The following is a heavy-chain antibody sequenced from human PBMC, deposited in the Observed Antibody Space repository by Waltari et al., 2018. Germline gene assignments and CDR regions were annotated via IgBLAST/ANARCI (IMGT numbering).Heavy chain of an antibody. Sequence: EVQLVESGGGLVQPGGSLRLSCEASGFTFIGYEMNWVRQAPGKGLEWISSSSGSGATIFYADSVKGRFTISRDNAKSSLHLQMTSLRVDDTAIYYCARDIRREQPHARGFDYWGQGSLVTVSS. D-gene: IGHD1-26*01. CDR2: SSGSGATI. CDR3: ARDIRREQPHARGFDY. V-gene: IGHV3-48*03. CDR1: GFTFIGYE. J-gene: IGHJ4*02.